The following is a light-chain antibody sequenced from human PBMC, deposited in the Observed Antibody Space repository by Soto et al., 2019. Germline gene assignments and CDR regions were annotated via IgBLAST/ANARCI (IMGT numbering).Light chain of an antibody. CDR2: GAS. CDR3: QQYGSSPWT. J-gene: IGKJ1*01. Sequence: EIVLTQSPGTLSLSPVERATLSGRASQSVSSSYLAWYQQKPGQAPRPLTYGASSRAPGIPDRFSGSGSGTDFTLTISRLEPEDFAVYYCQQYGSSPWTFGQGTKVDIK. CDR1: QSVSSSY. V-gene: IGKV3-20*01.